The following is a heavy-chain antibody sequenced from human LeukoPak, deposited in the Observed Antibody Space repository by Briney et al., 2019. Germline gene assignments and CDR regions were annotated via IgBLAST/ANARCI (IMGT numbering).Heavy chain of an antibody. V-gene: IGHV5-51*01. CDR3: ARRHRRGAYTYGVDY. J-gene: IGHJ4*02. CDR1: GYSFTNYW. Sequence: GESLKIPCKGSGYSFTNYWIAWVRQMPGKGLEWMGIIFPGDSHTRYSPSFQGQVTISADKSISTAYLQWNSLKASDTAMYYCARRHRRGAYTYGVDYWGQGTPVTVSS. D-gene: IGHD5-18*01. CDR2: IFPGDSHT.